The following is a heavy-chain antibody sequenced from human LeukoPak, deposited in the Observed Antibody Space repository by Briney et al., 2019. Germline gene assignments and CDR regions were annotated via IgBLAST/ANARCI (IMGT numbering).Heavy chain of an antibody. J-gene: IGHJ6*04. CDR3: AKWYPGNMDV. CDR1: GFTFNRYE. Sequence: GGSLRLSCAASGFTFNRYEFMWVRQAPGKGLECGSYIHTTCTTIYYADSVKGRFSISRDNAKSSLYLQMKSLRAEDTAVYYCAKWYPGNMDVWGKGTTVTVSS. D-gene: IGHD2-2*01. CDR2: IHTTCTTI. V-gene: IGHV3-48*03.